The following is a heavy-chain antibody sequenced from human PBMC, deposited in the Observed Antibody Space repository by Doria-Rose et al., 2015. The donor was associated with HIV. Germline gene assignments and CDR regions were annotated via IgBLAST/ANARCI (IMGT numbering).Heavy chain of an antibody. CDR2: IHYSWTT. J-gene: IGHJ3*02. CDR3: ARDRVTIFGVGDAFDI. V-gene: IGHV4-30-4*01. Sequence: QVQLQESGPGLVKPSETLSLTCSVSGGSISSDDYHWSWIRQPPGKGLEWIGNIHYSWTTSYNPSLKSRIIISQDTSKDHLSLKLTSVTAADTAVYYCARDRVTIFGVGDAFDIWGQGTMVTVSS. D-gene: IGHD3-3*01. CDR1: GGSISSDDYH.